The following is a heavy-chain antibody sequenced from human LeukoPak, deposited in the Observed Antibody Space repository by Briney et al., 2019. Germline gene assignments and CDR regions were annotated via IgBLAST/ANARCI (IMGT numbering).Heavy chain of an antibody. Sequence: SETLSLTCAVYGGSFSGYYWSWIRQPPGKGLEWIGEINHSGSTNYNPSLKSRVTISVDTSKNQFSLKLSSVTAADTAVYYCARGVFGVVIISYYYYYMDVWGKGTTVTVSS. CDR3: ARGVFGVVIISYYYYYMDV. J-gene: IGHJ6*03. V-gene: IGHV4-34*01. D-gene: IGHD3-3*01. CDR1: GGSFSGYY. CDR2: INHSGST.